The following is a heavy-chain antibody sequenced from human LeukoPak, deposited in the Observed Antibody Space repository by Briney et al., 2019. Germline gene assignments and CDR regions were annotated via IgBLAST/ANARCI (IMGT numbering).Heavy chain of an antibody. CDR1: GGSINSGDYY. CDR2: IYYSGST. V-gene: IGHV4-30-4*08. J-gene: IGHJ4*02. CDR3: ARYWGPYDNSGAYFDY. D-gene: IGHD3-22*01. Sequence: SQTLSLTCTVSGGSINSGDYYWSWIRQLPGKGLEWIGYIYYSGSTYYNPSLKSRVTISVDTSKNQFSLKLSSVTAADTAMYYCARYWGPYDNSGAYFDYWGQGTLVTVSS.